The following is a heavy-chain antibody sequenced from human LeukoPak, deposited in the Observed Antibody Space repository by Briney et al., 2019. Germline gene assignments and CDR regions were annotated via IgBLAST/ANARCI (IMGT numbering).Heavy chain of an antibody. CDR2: IGGSGGST. J-gene: IGHJ4*02. Sequence: GGSLRLSCAASGFTFSSYAMSWVRQAPGKGLEWVSVIGGSGGSTYYADSVKGRFTISRDNSKNTLYLQMNSLRAEDTAVYYCAKTPYSGSYSTFDYWGQGTLVTVPS. V-gene: IGHV3-23*01. D-gene: IGHD1-26*01. CDR3: AKTPYSGSYSTFDY. CDR1: GFTFSSYA.